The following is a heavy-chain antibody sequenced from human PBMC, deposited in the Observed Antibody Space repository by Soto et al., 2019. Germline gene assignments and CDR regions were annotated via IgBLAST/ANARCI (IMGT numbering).Heavy chain of an antibody. J-gene: IGHJ4*02. D-gene: IGHD2-21*02. V-gene: IGHV3-30-3*01. CDR1: GFTFSTYA. CDR3: ARAKLAYCGGDCYHAHFNY. CDR2: ISNDGNNK. Sequence: QVQLVESGGGVVQPGRSLRLSCAASGFTFSTYAMHWVRQAPGKGLEWVAVISNDGNNKYYADSVKGRLTISRDNSKNTLYLQMNSLRTEDTAVYYCARAKLAYCGGDCYHAHFNYWGQGTLVTVSS.